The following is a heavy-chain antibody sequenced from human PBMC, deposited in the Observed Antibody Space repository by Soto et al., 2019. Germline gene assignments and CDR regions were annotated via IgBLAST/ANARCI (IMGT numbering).Heavy chain of an antibody. Sequence: SETLSLTCTVSGGSISSGDYYWSWIRQPPGKGLEWIGYIYYSGSTYYNPSLKSRVTISVDTSKNQFSLKLSSVTAADTAVYYCAREYSSSAGSLGIPRSIDYWGQGTLVTVSS. V-gene: IGHV4-30-4*01. CDR1: GGSISSGDYY. J-gene: IGHJ4*02. D-gene: IGHD6-6*01. CDR3: AREYSSSAGSLGIPRSIDY. CDR2: IYYSGST.